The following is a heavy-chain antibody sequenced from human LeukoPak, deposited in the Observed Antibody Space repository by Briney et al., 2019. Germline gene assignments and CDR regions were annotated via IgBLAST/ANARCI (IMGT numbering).Heavy chain of an antibody. CDR2: IYPGDSDT. V-gene: IGHV5-51*01. CDR3: ARPATVVTPWYFDL. CDR1: EYSFTSYW. Sequence: GESLKISCKGSEYSFTSYWIGWVRQMPGKGLEWMGIIYPGDSDTSYSPSFQGQVTISADKSISTAYVQWSSLKASGTAMYYCARPATVVTPWYFDLWGRGTLVTVSS. D-gene: IGHD4-23*01. J-gene: IGHJ2*01.